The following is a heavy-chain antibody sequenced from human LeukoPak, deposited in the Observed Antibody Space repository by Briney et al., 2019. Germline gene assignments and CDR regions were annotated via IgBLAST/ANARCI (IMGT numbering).Heavy chain of an antibody. CDR3: ALGYYYDSSGPAAFDY. CDR2: IYSGGST. J-gene: IGHJ4*02. V-gene: IGHV3-53*01. CDR1: GFTVSSNS. Sequence: GGSLRLYCAASGFTVSSNSMSLVRQAPGTRLYWASVIYSGGSTYYADSVKGRFTISRDNSKNTLYLQMNSLRAEDTAVYYCALGYYYDSSGPAAFDYWGQGTPVTVSS. D-gene: IGHD3-22*01.